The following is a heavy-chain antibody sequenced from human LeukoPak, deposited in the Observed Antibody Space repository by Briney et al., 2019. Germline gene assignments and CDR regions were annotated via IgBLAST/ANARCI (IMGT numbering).Heavy chain of an antibody. Sequence: SETLSLTCTVSRGSINDFYWTSIRQAPGQGLEWVGYISDSGATDYNPSLRSRVTMSLDTSKNEFSLQLTSVTAADTAMYYCARVVRGAVTSNCFALWGEGTLVTVSS. D-gene: IGHD3-10*02. CDR1: RGSINDFY. CDR3: ARVVRGAVTSNCFAL. J-gene: IGHJ5*02. CDR2: ISDSGAT. V-gene: IGHV4-59*01.